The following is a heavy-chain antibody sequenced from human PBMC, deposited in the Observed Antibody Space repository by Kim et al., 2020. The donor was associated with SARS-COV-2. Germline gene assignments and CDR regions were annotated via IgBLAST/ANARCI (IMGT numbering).Heavy chain of an antibody. V-gene: IGHV1-2*02. Sequence: GTNYAQKFQGRVTMTRDTSISTAYMELSRLRSDDTAVYYCARLRVWWGDYWGQGTLVTVSS. CDR3: ARLRVWWGDY. J-gene: IGHJ4*02. CDR2: GT. D-gene: IGHD2-21*01.